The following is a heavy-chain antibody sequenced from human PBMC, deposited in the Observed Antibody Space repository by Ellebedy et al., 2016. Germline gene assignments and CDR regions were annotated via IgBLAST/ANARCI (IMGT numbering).Heavy chain of an antibody. J-gene: IGHJ4*02. CDR2: ISAYNGNI. CDR1: GYSFTNYG. Sequence: ASVKVSCKTSGYSFTNYGFSWVRQAPGQGLEWMGWISAYNGNINYAQKFQGRVTMTTDTSTSTAYMELRSLRSDDTAVYYCARVVSSLWVPFHYWGQGTLVTVSS. V-gene: IGHV1-18*01. D-gene: IGHD2-21*01. CDR3: ARVVSSLWVPFHY.